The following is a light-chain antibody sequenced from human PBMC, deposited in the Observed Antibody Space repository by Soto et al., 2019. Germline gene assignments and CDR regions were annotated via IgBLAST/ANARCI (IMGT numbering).Light chain of an antibody. V-gene: IGKV1-5*01. J-gene: IGKJ4*01. Sequence: DIQMTQSPSTLSASVGDRVTITFLASQSINRLLAWYQQKPGQAPKLLIYDASNLESGVPSRFSGSGSGTEFALTISGLQPDDFGSYYCQQYNRYSLTFGGGTKVDIK. CDR3: QQYNRYSLT. CDR2: DAS. CDR1: QSINRL.